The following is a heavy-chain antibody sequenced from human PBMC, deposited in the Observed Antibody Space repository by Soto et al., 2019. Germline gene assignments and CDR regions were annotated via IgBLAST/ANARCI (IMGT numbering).Heavy chain of an antibody. D-gene: IGHD3-22*01. J-gene: IGHJ4*02. CDR3: ARGDPPYYYDSSGYYSFDY. Sequence: GASVKVSCKASGGTFSSYAISWVRQAPGQGLEWMGGIIPIFGTANYAQKFQGRVTITADESTSTAYMELSSLRSEDTAVYYCARGDPPYYYDSSGYYSFDYWGQGTLVTVSS. V-gene: IGHV1-69*13. CDR1: GGTFSSYA. CDR2: IIPIFGTA.